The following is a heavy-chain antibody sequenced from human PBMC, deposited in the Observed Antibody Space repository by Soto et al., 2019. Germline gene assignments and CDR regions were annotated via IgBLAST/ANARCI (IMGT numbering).Heavy chain of an antibody. CDR3: ARNYDFWSGYYTGYYYYYGMDV. J-gene: IGHJ6*02. CDR1: GGSISSSNW. Sequence: SETLSLTCAVSGGSISSSNWWSWVRQPPGKGLEWIGEIYHSGSTNYNPSLKSRVTISVDKSKNQFSLKLSSVTAADTAVYYCARNYDFWSGYYTGYYYYYGMDVWGQGTTVTVSS. CDR2: IYHSGST. D-gene: IGHD3-3*01. V-gene: IGHV4-4*02.